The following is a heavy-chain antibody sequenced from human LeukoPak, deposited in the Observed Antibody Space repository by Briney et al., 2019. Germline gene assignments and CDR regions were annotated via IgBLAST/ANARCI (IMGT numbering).Heavy chain of an antibody. CDR1: GFTFSSYA. D-gene: IGHD6-19*01. CDR2: ISGSGRGGST. CDR3: AKLLAVTNSYYFNY. V-gene: IGHV3-23*01. J-gene: IGHJ4*02. Sequence: GGSLTLSCSASGFTFSSYAMSWVRQAPGKGLEWVSTISGSGRGGSTYYADSVKGRFTISRDNSKDTLYLQINSLRAEDTAVYYRAKLLAVTNSYYFNYWGQGTLVTVSS.